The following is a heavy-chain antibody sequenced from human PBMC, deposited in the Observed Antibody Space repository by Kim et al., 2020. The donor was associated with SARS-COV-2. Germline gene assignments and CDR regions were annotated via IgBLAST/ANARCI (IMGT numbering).Heavy chain of an antibody. V-gene: IGHV4-39*01. CDR3: ARLAGMFLDY. CDR2: T. Sequence: TYYSPSLKRRVTMSVDTSKNQFSLKLRSVTAADTAVYYCARLAGMFLDYWGQGTLVTVSS. J-gene: IGHJ4*02. D-gene: IGHD3-10*01.